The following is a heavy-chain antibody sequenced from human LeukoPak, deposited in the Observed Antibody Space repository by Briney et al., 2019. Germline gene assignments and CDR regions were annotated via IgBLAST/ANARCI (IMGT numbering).Heavy chain of an antibody. CDR1: GFTFDDYA. CDR2: IKQDGSEK. Sequence: GGSLRLSCAASGFTFDDYAMHWVRQAPGKGLEWVANIKQDGSEKYYVDSVKGRFTISRDNAKNSLYLQMNSLRAEDTAVYYCAKDEGYSSSSDYWGQGTLVTVSS. CDR3: AKDEGYSSSSDY. D-gene: IGHD6-6*01. J-gene: IGHJ4*02. V-gene: IGHV3-7*01.